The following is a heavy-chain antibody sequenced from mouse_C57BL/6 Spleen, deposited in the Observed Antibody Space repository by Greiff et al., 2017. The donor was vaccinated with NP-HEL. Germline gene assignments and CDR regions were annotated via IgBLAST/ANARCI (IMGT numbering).Heavy chain of an antibody. J-gene: IGHJ1*03. Sequence: VQLQQSGAELVKPGASVKISCKASGHAFSSYWMNWVKQRPGKGLEWIGQIYPGDGDTNYNGKFKGKATLTADKSSSTAYMQLSSLTSEDSAVYFCARSESYWYFDVWGTGTTVTVSS. CDR2: IYPGDGDT. V-gene: IGHV1-80*01. CDR1: GHAFSSYW. CDR3: ARSESYWYFDV.